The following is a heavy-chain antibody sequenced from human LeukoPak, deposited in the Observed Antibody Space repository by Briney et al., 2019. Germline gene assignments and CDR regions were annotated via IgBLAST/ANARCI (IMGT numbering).Heavy chain of an antibody. CDR3: ARVRRATSSWYGVFDI. CDR2: IYYSGST. V-gene: IGHV4-59*01. D-gene: IGHD6-13*01. Sequence: SETLSLTCTVSGGSISSYYWSWIRQPPGKGLEWIGYIYYSGSTNYNPSLKSRITISIDTSKNQFSLKLSSVTAADTAVYYCARVRRATSSWYGVFDIWGQGTMVTVSS. CDR1: GGSISSYY. J-gene: IGHJ3*02.